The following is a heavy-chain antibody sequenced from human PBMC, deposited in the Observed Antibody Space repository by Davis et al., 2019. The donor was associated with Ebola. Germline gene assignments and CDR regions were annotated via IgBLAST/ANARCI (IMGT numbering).Heavy chain of an antibody. V-gene: IGHV5-51*01. Sequence: GGSLRLSCKGSGYYFSNYWIGWVRQLPGKGLEWMGFMYPGDSDTRYSPSFQGQVTISADKSLSVAYLQWNSLTASDTATYYCTRRGAAAADGLDVWGQGTTVTVSS. J-gene: IGHJ6*02. CDR3: TRRGAAAADGLDV. D-gene: IGHD6-13*01. CDR1: GYYFSNYW. CDR2: MYPGDSDT.